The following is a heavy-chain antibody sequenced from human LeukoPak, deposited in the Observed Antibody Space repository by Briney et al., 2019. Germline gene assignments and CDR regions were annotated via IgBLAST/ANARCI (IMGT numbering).Heavy chain of an antibody. CDR1: GFTFTNYA. V-gene: IGHV3-23*01. CDR2: ISGGGGTT. D-gene: IGHD2-2*01. J-gene: IGHJ4*02. CDR3: AKGGRVHIVVVPAAIAE. Sequence: PGGSLRLPCAASGFTFTNYAMTWVRQAPGKGLEWVSTISGGGGTTYYAASVKGRFTISRDNSNNTLYLQMNSLRAEDTAVYYCAKGGRVHIVVVPAAIAEWGQGTLVTVSS.